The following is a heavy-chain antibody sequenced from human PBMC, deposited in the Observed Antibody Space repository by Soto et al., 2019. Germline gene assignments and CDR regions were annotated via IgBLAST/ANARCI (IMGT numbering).Heavy chain of an antibody. J-gene: IGHJ6*03. CDR3: ARVVETYYYYMYV. V-gene: IGHV3-7*01. CDR1: GFTFSRYW. CDR2: IKEDGSEK. Sequence: PGGSLRLSCAASGFTFSRYWMSWVRQGPGKGLEWVANIKEDGSEKDYVDSVKGRFTISRDNAKNSLYLQMNSLRAEDTAVYYCARVVETYYYYMYVWGKGTTVTVSS. D-gene: IGHD6-6*01.